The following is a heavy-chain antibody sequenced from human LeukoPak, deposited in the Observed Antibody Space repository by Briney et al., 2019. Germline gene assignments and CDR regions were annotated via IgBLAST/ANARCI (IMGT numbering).Heavy chain of an antibody. J-gene: IGHJ4*02. D-gene: IGHD3-10*01. CDR3: ARDSITTVRGVIRGSSDFDY. CDR2: ISAYNSNT. V-gene: IGHV1-18*04. Sequence: SSVKVSCKPSGSTFTHYGTSWVRQAPGQELEWMGWISAYNSNTNYAQKFQGRVTMTAETSTSTAYMELRSLRSDDTAVYYCARDSITTVRGVIRGSSDFDYWGQGTLVTVSS. CDR1: GSTFTHYG.